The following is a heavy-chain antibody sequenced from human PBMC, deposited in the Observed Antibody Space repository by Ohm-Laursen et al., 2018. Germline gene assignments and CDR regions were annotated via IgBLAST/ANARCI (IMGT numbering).Heavy chain of an antibody. J-gene: IGHJ4*02. V-gene: IGHV4-59*12. Sequence: PSQTLSLTCTVSGDSINSSYWSWIRQPPGKGLEWIGFISNSGNTNYNPSLKSRVTMSVDTSKSQFSLKVNSVTAADTAVYYCARSFDTYYFDLWGQGTLVTVSS. CDR3: ARSFDTYYFDL. CDR1: GDSINSSY. CDR2: ISNSGNT.